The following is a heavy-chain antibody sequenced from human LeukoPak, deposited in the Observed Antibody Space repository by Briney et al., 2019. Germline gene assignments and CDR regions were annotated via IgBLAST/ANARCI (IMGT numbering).Heavy chain of an antibody. CDR2: IRSKAYGGTT. CDR3: TRTRAYYYDSSGYYWQWDY. Sequence: SGGSLRLSCTASGFTFGDYAMSWVRQAPGKVLEWVGFIRSKAYGGTTEYAASVKGRFTISRDDSKSIAYLQMNSLKTEDTAVYYCTRTRAYYYDSSGYYWQWDYWGQGTLVTVSS. V-gene: IGHV3-49*04. D-gene: IGHD3-22*01. J-gene: IGHJ4*02. CDR1: GFTFGDYA.